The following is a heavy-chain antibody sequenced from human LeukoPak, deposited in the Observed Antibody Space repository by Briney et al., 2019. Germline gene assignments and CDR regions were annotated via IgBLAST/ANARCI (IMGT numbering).Heavy chain of an antibody. Sequence: GGSLRLSCAASGFTFRSYRMSWLRQTPGKRLEWLANIKEDGSEKYYVDSVKGRFTISRDNAKTSLYLQMNSLRAEDTAVYYCARVLPGYFDYWGQGTLVTVSS. CDR3: ARVLPGYFDY. J-gene: IGHJ4*02. CDR1: GFTFRSYR. CDR2: IKEDGSEK. V-gene: IGHV3-7*01.